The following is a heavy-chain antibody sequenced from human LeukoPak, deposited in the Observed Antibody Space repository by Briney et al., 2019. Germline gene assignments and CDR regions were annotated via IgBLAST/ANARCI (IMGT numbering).Heavy chain of an antibody. D-gene: IGHD6-13*01. CDR2: IYYSGST. J-gene: IGHJ4*02. CDR1: GGSISGYY. CDR3: ARVTFFGDSSSPIDY. Sequence: SETLSLTCTVSGGSISGYYWSWIRQPPGKGLEWIGYIYYSGSTNYNPSLKSRVTISVDTSKNQFSLKLSSVTAADTAVYYCARVTFFGDSSSPIDYWGQGTLVTVSS. V-gene: IGHV4-59*01.